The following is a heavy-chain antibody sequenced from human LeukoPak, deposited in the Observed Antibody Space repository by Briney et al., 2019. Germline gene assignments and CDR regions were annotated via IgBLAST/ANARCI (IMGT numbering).Heavy chain of an antibody. V-gene: IGHV1-2*02. D-gene: IGHD3-22*01. CDR1: GYTFTGYY. CDR2: INPNSGGT. Sequence: ASVKVSCKASGYTFTGYYMHWVRQPPGQGLEWMGWINPNSGGTNNAQKFQGRVTMTRDTSISTAYMELSRLRSDDTAVYYCARRPFPYYYDSSGYPSAFDIWGQGTMVTVSS. CDR3: ARRPFPYYYDSSGYPSAFDI. J-gene: IGHJ3*02.